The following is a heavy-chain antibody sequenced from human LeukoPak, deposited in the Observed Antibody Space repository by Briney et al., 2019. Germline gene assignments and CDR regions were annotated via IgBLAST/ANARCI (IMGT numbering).Heavy chain of an antibody. Sequence: SETLSLTCAVYGGSFSGYYWSWIRQPPGKGLEWIGEINHSGSTNYNPSLKSRVTISVDTSKNQFSLKLSSVTAADTAVYYCARYYYDSSGYWYFDYWGQGTLATVSS. CDR2: INHSGST. CDR3: ARYYYDSSGYWYFDY. J-gene: IGHJ4*02. D-gene: IGHD3-22*01. V-gene: IGHV4-34*01. CDR1: GGSFSGYY.